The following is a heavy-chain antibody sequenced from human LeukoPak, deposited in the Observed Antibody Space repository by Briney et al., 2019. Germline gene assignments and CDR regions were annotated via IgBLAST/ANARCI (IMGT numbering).Heavy chain of an antibody. CDR3: AKGTVRSCSGPSCYPLDS. CDR1: GFTFSSYA. J-gene: IGHJ4*02. CDR2: VTDTGGNT. D-gene: IGHD2-15*01. V-gene: IGHV3-23*01. Sequence: GGSLRLSCAASGFTFSSYAMTWVRQAPVKGLEWLSVVTDTGGNTYHADSVKGRFTISRDNSKNTVYLEMNSLRVEDTAVYYCAKGTVRSCSGPSCYPLDSWGQGTLVAVSS.